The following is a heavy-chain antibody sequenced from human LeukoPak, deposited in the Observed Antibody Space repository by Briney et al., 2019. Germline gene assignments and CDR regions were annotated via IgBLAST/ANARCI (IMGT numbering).Heavy chain of an antibody. Sequence: SETLSLTCTVSGGSISSSSYYWGWIRQPPGKGLEWIGSIYYSGSTYYNPSLKSRVTISVDTSKDQFSLKLSSVTAADTAVYYCARDLVVVVPAAINWFDPWGQGTLVTVSS. CDR1: GGSISSSSYY. J-gene: IGHJ5*02. D-gene: IGHD2-2*02. CDR2: IYYSGST. CDR3: ARDLVVVVPAAINWFDP. V-gene: IGHV4-39*07.